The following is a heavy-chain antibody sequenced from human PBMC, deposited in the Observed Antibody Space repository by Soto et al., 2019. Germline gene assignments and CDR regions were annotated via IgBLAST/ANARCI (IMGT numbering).Heavy chain of an antibody. CDR1: GFTFSSYS. V-gene: IGHV3-48*02. J-gene: IGHJ6*02. CDR3: ARDSSSWGGMDV. Sequence: VGSLRLSCAASGFTFSSYSINWFRHAPGKGLEWVSYISSSSSTIYYADSVKGRFTISRDNAKNSLYLQMNSLRDEDKAVYYCARDSSSWGGMDVWGQGTTVTVSS. CDR2: ISSSSSTI. D-gene: IGHD6-13*01.